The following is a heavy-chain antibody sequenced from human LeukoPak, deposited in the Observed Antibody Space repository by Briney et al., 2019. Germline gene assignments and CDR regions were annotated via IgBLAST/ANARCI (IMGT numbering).Heavy chain of an antibody. J-gene: IGHJ3*02. CDR1: GFTFSSYE. CDR3: ARGYSFHYDSSGSHAFDI. CDR2: ISSSGSTI. V-gene: IGHV3-48*03. Sequence: GGSLRLSCAASGFTFSSYEMNWVRQAPGKGLEWVSYISSSGSTIYYADSVKGRFTISRDNAKNSLYLQMNSLRAEDTAVYYCARGYSFHYDSSGSHAFDIWGQGTMVTVSS. D-gene: IGHD3-22*01.